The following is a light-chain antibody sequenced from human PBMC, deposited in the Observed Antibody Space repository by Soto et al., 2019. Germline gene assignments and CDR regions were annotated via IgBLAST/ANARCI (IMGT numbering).Light chain of an antibody. CDR2: AND. Sequence: QSVLTQPPSAAGTPGQRVTISCSGSGSNVGTSYVYWYQQLPGTAPKLIIYANDQRPSGVPDRFSGSKSGTSASLAISGLRSEDEADYYCAAWDDSLSDRVFGGGTKVTVL. CDR1: GSNVGTSY. CDR3: AAWDDSLSDRV. J-gene: IGLJ3*02. V-gene: IGLV1-47*01.